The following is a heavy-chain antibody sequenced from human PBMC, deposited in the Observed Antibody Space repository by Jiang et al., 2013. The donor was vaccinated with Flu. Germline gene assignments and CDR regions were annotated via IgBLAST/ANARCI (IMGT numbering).Heavy chain of an antibody. J-gene: IGHJ4*02. D-gene: IGHD5-24*01. V-gene: IGHV3-11*01. CDR2: ITSSGSNM. CDR3: ASLRDGYNLYYFDY. Sequence: YITSSGSNMYYADSVKGRFTISRDNAKNSLYLQVNSLRAEDTAVYYCASLRDGYNLYYFDYWGQGTLVTVSS.